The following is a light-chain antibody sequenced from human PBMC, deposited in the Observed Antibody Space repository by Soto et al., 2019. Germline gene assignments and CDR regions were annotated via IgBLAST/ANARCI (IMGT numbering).Light chain of an antibody. CDR3: QQYGSSPWT. V-gene: IGKV3-20*01. Sequence: IGLTQSPGTLSLSSGERATLSCRASQSVSSSYLAWYQQKPGQAPRLLIYGASSRATGIPDRFSGSGSGTDFTLTISRLEPEDFAVYYCQQYGSSPWTFGQGTNVDIK. CDR2: GAS. CDR1: QSVSSSY. J-gene: IGKJ1*01.